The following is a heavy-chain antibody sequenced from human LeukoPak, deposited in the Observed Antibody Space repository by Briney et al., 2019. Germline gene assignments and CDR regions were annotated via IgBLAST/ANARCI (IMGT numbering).Heavy chain of an antibody. CDR2: IKPDGSDE. D-gene: IGHD6-13*01. V-gene: IGHV3-7*01. Sequence: GGSLRLSCAASGFTFGNYWMTWVRQAPGKGLEWVANIKPDGSDEYYVDSVQGRFTISRDNAKTLVYLQMTGLRADDTAMYYCALNTVAAAGGSWGQGTLVTVSS. CDR1: GFTFGNYW. CDR3: ALNTVAAAGGS. J-gene: IGHJ5*02.